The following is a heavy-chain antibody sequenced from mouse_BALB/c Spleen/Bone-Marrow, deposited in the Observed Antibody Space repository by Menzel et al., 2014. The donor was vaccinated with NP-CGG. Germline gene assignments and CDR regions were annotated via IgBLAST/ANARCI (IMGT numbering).Heavy chain of an antibody. Sequence: EVKLMESGAEPVKPGASVKLSCTASGFNIKDTYMHWVKQRPEQGLEWIGRIDPANGNTKYDPKFQGKATITADTSSNTAYLQLSSLTSEDTAVYYCARGEYYAMDYWGQGTSVTVSS. CDR1: GFNIKDTY. V-gene: IGHV14-3*02. J-gene: IGHJ4*01. CDR3: ARGEYYAMDY. CDR2: IDPANGNT.